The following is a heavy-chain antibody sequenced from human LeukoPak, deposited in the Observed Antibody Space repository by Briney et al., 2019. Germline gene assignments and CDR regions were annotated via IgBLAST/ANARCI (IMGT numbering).Heavy chain of an antibody. Sequence: GGSLRLSCAASGFTFDDYAMHWVRQAPGKGLEWVSRINSDGSSAIYADSVKGRFTTSRDNGKNTLYVQMNSLRVEDTAVYYCARDGGDGSLGAFDIWGQGTMVTVSS. V-gene: IGHV3-74*01. CDR2: INSDGSSA. D-gene: IGHD3-16*01. CDR3: ARDGGDGSLGAFDI. CDR1: GFTFDDYA. J-gene: IGHJ3*02.